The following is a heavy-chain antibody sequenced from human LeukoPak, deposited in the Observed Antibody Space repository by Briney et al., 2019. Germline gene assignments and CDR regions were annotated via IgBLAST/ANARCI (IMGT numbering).Heavy chain of an antibody. CDR3: AGDRIQYLGYCSGGSCYSRAFDI. CDR1: GGSISSSNW. V-gene: IGHV4-4*02. Sequence: PSETLSLTCAVSGGSISSSNWWSWVRQPPGKGLEWIGEIYHSGSTNYNPSLKSRVTISVDKSKNQFSLKLSSVTAADTAVYYCAGDRIQYLGYCSGGSCYSRAFDIWGQGTMVTVSS. J-gene: IGHJ3*02. D-gene: IGHD2-15*01. CDR2: IYHSGST.